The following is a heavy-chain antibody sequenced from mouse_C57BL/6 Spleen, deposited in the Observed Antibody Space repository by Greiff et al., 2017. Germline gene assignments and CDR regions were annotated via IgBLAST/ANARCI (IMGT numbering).Heavy chain of an antibody. J-gene: IGHJ2*01. CDR3: ARRSTVVATTDY. Sequence: QVQLQQPWAELVMPGASVKLFCKASCYPFTSYWMHWVKQRPGQGLEWVGEIYPSDSYSNYNPKFKGKSTLTVDKSSSTAYLQLSSLTSEDSAVSYCARRSTVVATTDYWGQGTTLTVSS. CDR2: IYPSDSYS. V-gene: IGHV1-69*01. D-gene: IGHD1-1*01. CDR1: CYPFTSYW.